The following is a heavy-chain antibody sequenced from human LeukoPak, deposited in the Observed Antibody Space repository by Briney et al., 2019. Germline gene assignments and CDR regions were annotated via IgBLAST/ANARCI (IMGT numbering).Heavy chain of an antibody. V-gene: IGHV3-7*01. CDR3: ARDGGRREDH. Sequence: GGSLRLSCAASGFRFSDHWMTWVRQAPGKGLEWVANTIQDGSAKYYADSVKGRFTISRDNAKSSLDLQMNSLRTEDTAVYYCARDGGRREDHWGQGTLVTVSS. J-gene: IGHJ4*02. CDR2: TIQDGSAK. D-gene: IGHD3-16*01. CDR1: GFRFSDHW.